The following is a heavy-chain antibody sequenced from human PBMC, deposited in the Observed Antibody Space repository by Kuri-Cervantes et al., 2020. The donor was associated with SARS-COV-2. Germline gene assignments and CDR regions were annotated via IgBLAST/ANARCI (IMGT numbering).Heavy chain of an antibody. Sequence: GGSLRLSCEVSGFLFSASAIHWVRQASGKGLEWVGRVRGKANNYATAYAASVKGRFTISRDDSKNMAYLQMNSLRAEDTAVYYCASIKPSPYYSPYYYYYMDVWGKGTTVTVSS. V-gene: IGHV3-73*01. CDR2: VRGKANNYAT. J-gene: IGHJ6*03. CDR1: GFLFSASA. D-gene: IGHD2/OR15-2a*01. CDR3: ASIKPSPYYSPYYYYYMDV.